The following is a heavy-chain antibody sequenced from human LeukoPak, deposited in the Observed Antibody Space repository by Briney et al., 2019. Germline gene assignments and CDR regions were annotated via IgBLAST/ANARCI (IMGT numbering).Heavy chain of an antibody. CDR2: IKQDGGEI. CDR3: AELGITMIGGV. D-gene: IGHD3-10*02. CDR1: GFTFSTYW. V-gene: IGHV3-7*01. Sequence: GGSLRLSCAASGFTFSTYWMAWVRQTPGKGLEWVANIKQDGGEIYYVDSVKGRFTISRDNAKNSLFLQMNSLRAEDTAVYYCAELGITMIGGVWGKGTTVTISS. J-gene: IGHJ6*04.